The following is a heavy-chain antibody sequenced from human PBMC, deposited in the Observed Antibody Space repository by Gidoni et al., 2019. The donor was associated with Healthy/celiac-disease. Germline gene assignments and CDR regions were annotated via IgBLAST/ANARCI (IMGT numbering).Heavy chain of an antibody. CDR2: IKQDGSEK. CDR1: GFPFSRYW. J-gene: IGHJ5*02. Sequence: EVQLVESGGGLVQPGGSLRPSCAASGFPFSRYWMGWVRQAPGKGLEWVANIKQDGSEKYYVDSVKGRFTISRDNAKNSLYLQMNSLRAEDTAVYYCARDWVGAWFNWFDPWGQGTLVTVSS. V-gene: IGHV3-7*01. CDR3: ARDWVGAWFNWFDP. D-gene: IGHD1-26*01.